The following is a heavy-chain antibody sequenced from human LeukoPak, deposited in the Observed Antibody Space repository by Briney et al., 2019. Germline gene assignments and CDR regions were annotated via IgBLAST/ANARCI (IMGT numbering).Heavy chain of an antibody. J-gene: IGHJ4*02. CDR3: ARDPLGDSTYYFDY. V-gene: IGHV3-7*03. CDR1: GFPFSSYS. Sequence: PGGSLRLSCAASGFPFSSYSMTWVRQAPGKGLEWVANIKPDGTTKFYVDSVKGRFTISRDNALNSLYLQMNSLRAEDTAIYYCARDPLGDSTYYFDYWGQGTLVTVSS. D-gene: IGHD2-21*01. CDR2: IKPDGTTK.